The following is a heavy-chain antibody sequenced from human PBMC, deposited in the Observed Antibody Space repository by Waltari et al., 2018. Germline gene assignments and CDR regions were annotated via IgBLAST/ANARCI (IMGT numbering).Heavy chain of an antibody. D-gene: IGHD5-12*01. CDR2: IYYSGST. J-gene: IGHJ4*02. Sequence: QLQLQESGPGLVKPSETLSLTCTVSGGSISSSRYYWGWIRQPPGKGLEWIGSIYYSGSTYYNPSLKSRVTISVDTSKNQFSLKLSSVTAADTVVYYCARGYSGYGNERLVDYWGQGTLVTVSS. V-gene: IGHV4-39*01. CDR3: ARGYSGYGNERLVDY. CDR1: GGSISSSRYY.